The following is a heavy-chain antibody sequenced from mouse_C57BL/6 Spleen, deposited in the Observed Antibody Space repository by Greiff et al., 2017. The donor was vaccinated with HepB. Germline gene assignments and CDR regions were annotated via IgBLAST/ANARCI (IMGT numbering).Heavy chain of an antibody. J-gene: IGHJ4*01. Sequence: QVQLQQSGAELVKPGASVKISCKASGYAFSSYWMNWVKQRPGKGLEWIGQIYPGDGDTNYNGKFKGKATLTADKSSSTAYMQLSSLTSEDSAVYFCARGDVDYYAMDYWGQGTSVTVSS. CDR3: ARGDVDYYAMDY. CDR1: GYAFSSYW. V-gene: IGHV1-80*01. CDR2: IYPGDGDT. D-gene: IGHD3-3*01.